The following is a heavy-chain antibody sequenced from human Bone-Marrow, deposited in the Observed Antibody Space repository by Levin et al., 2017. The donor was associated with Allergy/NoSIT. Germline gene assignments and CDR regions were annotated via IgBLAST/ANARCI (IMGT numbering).Heavy chain of an antibody. CDR3: AKDGPYDWDYGVDY. D-gene: IGHD1-7*01. Sequence: GGSLRLSCAASGFTFSTNDMSWVRQAPGKGLEGVAAMSGRDGTTDYTDSVKGRFTISRDNSKNTLYLRLDSLRPEDTAIYYCAKDGPYDWDYGVDYWGQGTLVTVSS. J-gene: IGHJ4*02. CDR2: MSGRDGTT. V-gene: IGHV3-23*01. CDR1: GFTFSTND.